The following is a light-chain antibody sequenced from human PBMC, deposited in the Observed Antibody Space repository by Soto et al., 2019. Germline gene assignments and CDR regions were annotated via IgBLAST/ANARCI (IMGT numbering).Light chain of an antibody. V-gene: IGLV2-14*01. CDR3: SSYTSSSTLV. J-gene: IGLJ1*01. CDR1: SSDVGGYNY. CDR2: DVS. Sequence: QSALTQPASVSGSPGQSITISCNGTSSDVGGYNYGSWYQQHPGKAPKLMIYDVSNRPSGVSNRFSGSKSGNTASLTISGLEAEDKADYYCSSYTSSSTLVFGPGTKLTVL.